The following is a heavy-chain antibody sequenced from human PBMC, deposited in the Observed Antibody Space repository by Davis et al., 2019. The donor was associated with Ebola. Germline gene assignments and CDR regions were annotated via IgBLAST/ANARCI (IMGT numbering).Heavy chain of an antibody. Sequence: SQTLSLTCPVSGGSVSSGDDYWSWIRHTPGQGLEWIGYTYHTGHHYHNPSLMSRVTISVETSRNQFSLTLHSVTAADTAVHYCVRDNGQGGYPHRWGYNWFDPWGQGILVTVSS. V-gene: IGHV4-30-4*01. CDR1: GGSVSSGDDY. CDR2: TYHTGHH. J-gene: IGHJ5*02. CDR3: VRDNGQGGYPHRWGYNWFDP. D-gene: IGHD3-22*01.